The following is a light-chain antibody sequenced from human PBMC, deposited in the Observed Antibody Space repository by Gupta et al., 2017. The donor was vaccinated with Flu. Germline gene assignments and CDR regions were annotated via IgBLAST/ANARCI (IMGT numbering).Light chain of an antibody. CDR1: TSDLVGYNC. J-gene: IGLJ2*01. Sequence: IAICCTGATSDLVGYNCFSWYQQHPGTAPKLMMCEVTNRPSGVPNRFSGSKSGKTASLGITGLQAEDEADYYCRSCENTNTLVVLGGGTKLTVL. CDR3: RSCENTNTLVV. CDR2: EVT. V-gene: IGLV2-14*03.